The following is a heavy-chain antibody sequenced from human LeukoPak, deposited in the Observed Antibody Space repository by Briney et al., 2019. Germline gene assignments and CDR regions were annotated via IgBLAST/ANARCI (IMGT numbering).Heavy chain of an antibody. CDR1: GYTFTVYF. CDR2: INPHSGDT. D-gene: IGHD3-22*01. J-gene: IGHJ3*01. CDR3: ARAYYYDISGPISAFDL. Sequence: ASVKVSCKASGYTFTVYFLHWMRQAPGQGLELLGWINPHSGDTKHEQKFQGRVTMTRDTSITTAYMQLNSLTSDDTALYYCARAYYYDISGPISAFDLWGQGTMVTVSS. V-gene: IGHV1-2*02.